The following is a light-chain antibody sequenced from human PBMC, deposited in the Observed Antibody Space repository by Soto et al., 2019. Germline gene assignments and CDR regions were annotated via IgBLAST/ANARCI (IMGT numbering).Light chain of an antibody. J-gene: IGLJ1*01. CDR3: QSYDSILSGSV. V-gene: IGLV1-40*01. CDR1: SSNIGAGYD. Sequence: QSVLTQPPSVSGATGQRVTISCTGSSSNIGAGYDVHWYQQLPGTAPKLLIYGNSNRPSGVPDRFSGSKSGTSASLAITGLQAEDEANYYCQSYDSILSGSVFGTGTKLTVL. CDR2: GNS.